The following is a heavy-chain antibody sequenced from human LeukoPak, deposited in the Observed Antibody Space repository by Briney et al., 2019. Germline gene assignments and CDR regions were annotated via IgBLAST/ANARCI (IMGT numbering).Heavy chain of an antibody. CDR3: AKDAAPVLSYYYYGMDV. CDR1: GFTFSSYA. J-gene: IGHJ6*02. D-gene: IGHD2-15*01. CDR2: ISGSGGST. Sequence: GGSLRLSCAASGFTFSSYAMSWVRQAPGKGLEWVSAISGSGGSTYHADSVKGRFTISRDNSKNTLYLQMNSLRAEDTAVYYCAKDAAPVLSYYYYGMDVWGQGTTVTVSS. V-gene: IGHV3-23*01.